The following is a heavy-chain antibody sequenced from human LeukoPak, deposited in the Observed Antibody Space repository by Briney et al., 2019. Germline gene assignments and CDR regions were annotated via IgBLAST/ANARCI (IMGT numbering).Heavy chain of an antibody. J-gene: IGHJ4*02. CDR2: ISYDGSNK. CDR1: GFTFSSYA. Sequence: GRSLGLSCAASGFTFSSYAMHWVRQAPGKGLEWVAVISYDGSNKYYADSVKGRFTISRDNSKNTLYLQMNSLRAEDTAVYYCAKETLGGDYVNYFDYWGQGTLVTVSS. V-gene: IGHV3-30-3*01. CDR3: AKETLGGDYVNYFDY. D-gene: IGHD4-17*01.